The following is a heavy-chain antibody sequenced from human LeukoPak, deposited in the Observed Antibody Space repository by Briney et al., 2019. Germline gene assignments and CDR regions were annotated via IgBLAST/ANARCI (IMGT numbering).Heavy chain of an antibody. D-gene: IGHD6-13*01. J-gene: IGHJ4*02. CDR3: AGVRYSSSWADY. CDR1: GFTLSSYN. V-gene: IGHV3-21*01. Sequence: PGGSLRLSCVASGFTLSSYNMKWVRQAPGKRLEWVSSISWRSSDIGYADSVKGRFTISRDIDKKSLYLQMNSLRVEDTAVYYCAGVRYSSSWADYWGQGTLVTVSS. CDR2: ISWRSSDI.